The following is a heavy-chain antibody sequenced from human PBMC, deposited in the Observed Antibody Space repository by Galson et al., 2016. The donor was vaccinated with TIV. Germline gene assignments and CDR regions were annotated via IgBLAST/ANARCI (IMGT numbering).Heavy chain of an antibody. CDR1: GFTFSIYA. J-gene: IGHJ4*02. D-gene: IGHD4-17*01. V-gene: IGHV3-30*18. CDR2: ISCDGSNK. Sequence: SLRLSCAASGFTFSIYAMHWVRQAPGKGLEWVGLISCDGSNKWYADSVKGRFTISRDNSKNTLYLQMNSLRVEDTAVYYCAKVGARGYGDYPYYLAYWGQGTLVTVSS. CDR3: AKVGARGYGDYPYYLAY.